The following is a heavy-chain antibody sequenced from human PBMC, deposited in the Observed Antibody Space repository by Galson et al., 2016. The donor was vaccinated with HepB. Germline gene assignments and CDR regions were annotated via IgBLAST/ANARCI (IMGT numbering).Heavy chain of an antibody. Sequence: SLRLSCAASGLPFSDSYMSWIRQAPGKGLEWVAFISYHGRNKYFIDSVKGRFTISRDNSNNTMYLQMSSLRGDDTAVYYCARDKTNSWSLDYWGQGALVTVSP. CDR1: GLPFSDSY. D-gene: IGHD4-11*01. CDR2: ISYHGRNK. V-gene: IGHV3-30*03. J-gene: IGHJ4*02. CDR3: ARDKTNSWSLDY.